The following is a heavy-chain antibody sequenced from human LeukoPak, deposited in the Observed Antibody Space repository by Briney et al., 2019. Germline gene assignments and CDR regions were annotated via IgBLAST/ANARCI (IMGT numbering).Heavy chain of an antibody. CDR1: GFTFSSYA. CDR3: ARGYYGMDV. Sequence: PGGSLRLPCAASGFTFSSYAMHWVRQAPGKGLEWVAVISYDGSNKYYADSVKGRFTISRDNSKNTLYLQMNSLRAEDTAVYYCARGYYGMDVWGQGTTVTVSS. CDR2: ISYDGSNK. V-gene: IGHV3-30*04. J-gene: IGHJ6*02.